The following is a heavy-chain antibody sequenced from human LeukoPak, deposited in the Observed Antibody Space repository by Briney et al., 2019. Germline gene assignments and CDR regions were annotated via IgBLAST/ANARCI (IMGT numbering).Heavy chain of an antibody. V-gene: IGHV3-21*01. CDR3: ARDGSYSSSWYFDY. D-gene: IGHD6-13*01. CDR2: ISSSSSYI. CDR1: GFTFSGSA. Sequence: GGSLRLSCAASGFTFSGSALHWVRQAPGKGLEWVSSISSSSSYIYYADSVKGRFTISRDNAKNSLYLQMNSLRAEDTAVYYCARDGSYSSSWYFDYWGQGTLVTVSS. J-gene: IGHJ4*02.